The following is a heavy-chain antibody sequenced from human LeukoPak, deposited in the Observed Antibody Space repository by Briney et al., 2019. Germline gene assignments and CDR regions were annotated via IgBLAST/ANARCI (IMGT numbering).Heavy chain of an antibody. Sequence: SETLSLTCTVSGGSISSRSYYWGWIRQPPGKGLEWIASIYYSGSTYYNPSLKSRVTISIDTSKNQFSVKLSSVTAADTPVYYCARLVGAATDPFDYWGQGTLVTVSS. D-gene: IGHD1-26*01. J-gene: IGHJ4*02. V-gene: IGHV4-39*01. CDR1: GGSISSRSYY. CDR3: ARLVGAATDPFDY. CDR2: IYYSGST.